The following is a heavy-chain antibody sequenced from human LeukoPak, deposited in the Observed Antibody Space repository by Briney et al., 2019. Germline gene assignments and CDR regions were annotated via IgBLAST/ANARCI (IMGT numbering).Heavy chain of an antibody. Sequence: SVKVSCKASGGTFSSYAISWVRQAPGQGLEWMGGIIPIFGTANYTQKFQGRVTITTDESTSTTYMELSSLRSEDTAVYYCLFGSGSYWFDPWGQGTLVTVSS. V-gene: IGHV1-69*05. CDR1: GGTFSSYA. CDR2: IIPIFGTA. D-gene: IGHD3-10*01. CDR3: LFGSGSYWFDP. J-gene: IGHJ5*02.